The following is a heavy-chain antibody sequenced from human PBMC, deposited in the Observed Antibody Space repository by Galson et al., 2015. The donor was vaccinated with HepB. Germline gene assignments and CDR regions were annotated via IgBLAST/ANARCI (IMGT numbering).Heavy chain of an antibody. D-gene: IGHD3-10*01. J-gene: IGHJ4*02. Sequence: SVKVSCKASGFTFTSSAMQWVRQARGQRLEWIGWIVVGSGNTNYAQKFQERVTITRDMSTSTAYMELSSLRSEDTAVYYCAAAPWFGELLPDYWGQGTLVTVSS. CDR1: GFTFTSSA. CDR2: IVVGSGNT. V-gene: IGHV1-58*02. CDR3: AAAPWFGELLPDY.